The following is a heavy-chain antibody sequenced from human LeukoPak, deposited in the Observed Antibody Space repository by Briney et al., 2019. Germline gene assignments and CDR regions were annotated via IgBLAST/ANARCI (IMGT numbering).Heavy chain of an antibody. CDR3: AKEVVTATLIDY. D-gene: IGHD2-21*02. J-gene: IGHJ4*02. CDR1: GFTFSSTS. CDR2: TVGGGDGT. Sequence: PGGSLRLSCAASGFTFSSTSMSWVRQAPGKGLEWVAVTVGGGDGTYYADSVRGRFTISRDNSKSTLYLQMSSLTTDDTAVYYCAKEVVTATLIDYWGQGTLVTVSS. V-gene: IGHV3-23*01.